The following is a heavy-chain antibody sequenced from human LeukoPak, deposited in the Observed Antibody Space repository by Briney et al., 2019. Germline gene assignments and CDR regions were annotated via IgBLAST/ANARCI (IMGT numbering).Heavy chain of an antibody. J-gene: IGHJ4*02. V-gene: IGHV4-39*07. D-gene: IGHD6-13*01. CDR1: GGSISSSSYY. CDR3: ARDSYGIAAAVTLPEVRFDY. Sequence: PSETLSLTCTVSGGSISSSSYYWGWIRQPPGKGLEWIGSIYYSGSTYYNPSLKSRVTISVDTSKNQFSLKLSSVTAADTAVYYCARDSYGIAAAVTLPEVRFDYWGQGTLVTVSS. CDR2: IYYSGST.